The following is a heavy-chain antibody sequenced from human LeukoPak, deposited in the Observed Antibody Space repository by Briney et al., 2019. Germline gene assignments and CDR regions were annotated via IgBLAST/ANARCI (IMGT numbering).Heavy chain of an antibody. CDR1: GFIFSSHW. CDR2: INLDGNDK. J-gene: IGHJ4*02. Sequence: GGSLRLSCAASGFIFSSHWMNWVRQAPGKGLEWVANINLDGNDKNYVDSVKGRFTISRDNAKNSLYLQMNSLRAEDTAMYYCVRSGSYFSKWGQGTLVTVSS. CDR3: VRSGSYFSK. V-gene: IGHV3-7*01. D-gene: IGHD1-26*01.